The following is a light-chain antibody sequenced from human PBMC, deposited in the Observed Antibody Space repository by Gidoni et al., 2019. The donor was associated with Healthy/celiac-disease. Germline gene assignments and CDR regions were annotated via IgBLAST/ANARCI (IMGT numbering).Light chain of an antibody. Sequence: VIWMTQSPSLLSSSTGDRVTISCRMSQSISSYLAWYQQKPGKAPALLIYAASTLQSGVPSRCSSSRSGTDFSLTISCLQSEDFATYYCQQYYSFPLTFGQGTKVEIK. V-gene: IGKV1D-8*03. CDR3: QQYYSFPLT. J-gene: IGKJ1*01. CDR1: QSISSY. CDR2: AAS.